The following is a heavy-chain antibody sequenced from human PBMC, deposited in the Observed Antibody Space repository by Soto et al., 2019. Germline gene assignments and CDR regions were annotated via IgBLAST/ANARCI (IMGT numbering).Heavy chain of an antibody. CDR2: ISYDGSNK. Sequence: PGGSLRLSCAASGFTFSSYGMHWVRQAPGKGLEWVAVISYDGSNKYYADSVKGRFTISRDNSKNTLYLQMNSLRAEDTAVYYCAKEDYDILTGSDAFDIWGQGTMVTVSS. V-gene: IGHV3-30*18. J-gene: IGHJ3*02. CDR3: AKEDYDILTGSDAFDI. D-gene: IGHD3-9*01. CDR1: GFTFSSYG.